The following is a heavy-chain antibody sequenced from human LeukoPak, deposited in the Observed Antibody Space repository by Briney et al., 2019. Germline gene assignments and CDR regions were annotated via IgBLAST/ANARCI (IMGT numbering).Heavy chain of an antibody. CDR3: ARVNWNFKTLDH. J-gene: IGHJ4*02. CDR1: DYSISSGYY. Sequence: PSETLSLTCAVSDYSISSGYYWGWIRQPPGRGLEWIGGIYHSGATYYNPSLVSRFTISVDMSKNQFFLKVRSVTAADTAVYYCARVNWNFKTLDHWGQGTLVTVSS. D-gene: IGHD1-7*01. CDR2: IYHSGAT. V-gene: IGHV4-38-2*01.